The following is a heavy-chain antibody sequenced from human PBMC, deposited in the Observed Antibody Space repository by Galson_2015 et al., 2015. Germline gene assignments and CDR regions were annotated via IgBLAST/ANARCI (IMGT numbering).Heavy chain of an antibody. CDR3: AKDRIAAAGTTVCYYYGMDV. CDR2: ISSSGSTI. Sequence: LRLSCAASGFTFSDYYLSWIRQAPGKGLEWVLYISSSGSTIYYADSVKGRFTISRDNAKNSLYLQMNSLRAEDTAVYYCAKDRIAAAGTTVCYYYGMDVWGQGTTVTVSS. J-gene: IGHJ6*02. D-gene: IGHD6-13*01. V-gene: IGHV3-11*01. CDR1: GFTFSDYY.